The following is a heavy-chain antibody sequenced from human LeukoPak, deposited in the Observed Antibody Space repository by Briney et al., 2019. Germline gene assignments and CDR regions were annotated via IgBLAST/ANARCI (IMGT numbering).Heavy chain of an antibody. CDR1: GFTFSGYW. J-gene: IGHJ4*02. CDR2: VNSDGSRT. CDR3: TRSPYSSSWTFEY. V-gene: IGHV3-74*01. Sequence: GGSLRLSCAASGFTFSGYWIHWVRQAPVKGLEWVSRVNSDGSRTDYADSVKGRFTISRDNAKNTLYLHMHSLRPEDTAVYYCTRSPYSSSWTFEYWGQGTLVSVPS. D-gene: IGHD6-13*01.